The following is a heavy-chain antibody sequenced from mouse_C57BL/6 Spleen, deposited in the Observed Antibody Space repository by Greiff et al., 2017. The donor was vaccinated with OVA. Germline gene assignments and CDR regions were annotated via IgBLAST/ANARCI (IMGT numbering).Heavy chain of an antibody. D-gene: IGHD4-1*01. CDR2: INPNNGGT. V-gene: IGHV1-22*01. CDR1: GYTFTDYN. CDR3: ARWGRGTGY. Sequence: EVQLQQSGPELVKPGASVKMSCKASGYTFTDYNMHWVKQSHGKSLEWIGYINPNNGGTSYNQKFKGKATLTVNKSSRTAYMELRCVTTEDSAVYYCARWGRGTGYWGQGTTLTVSS. J-gene: IGHJ2*01.